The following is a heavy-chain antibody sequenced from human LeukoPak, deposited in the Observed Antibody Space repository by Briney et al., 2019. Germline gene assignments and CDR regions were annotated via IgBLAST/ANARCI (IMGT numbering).Heavy chain of an antibody. CDR1: GGTFSSYA. D-gene: IGHD5-24*01. CDR2: IIPIFGTA. J-gene: IGHJ4*02. Sequence: SVKVSCKAFGGTFSSYAISWVRQAPGQGLEWMGGIIPIFGTANHAQKFQGRVTITADESTSTAYMELSSLRSEDTAVYYCASAGRDGYNLRYWGQGTLVTVSS. V-gene: IGHV1-69*01. CDR3: ASAGRDGYNLRY.